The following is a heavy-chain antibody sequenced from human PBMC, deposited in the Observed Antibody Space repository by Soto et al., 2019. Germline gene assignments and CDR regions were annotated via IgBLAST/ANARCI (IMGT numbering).Heavy chain of an antibody. CDR1: GFTFSSYA. V-gene: IGHV3-30-3*01. Sequence: GGSLRLSCAASGFTFSSYAMHWVRQAPGKGLEWVAVISYDGSNKYYADSVKGGFTISRDNSKNTLYLQMNSLRAEDTAVYYCARALRFEKGGPDYGMDVWGQGTTVTVSS. J-gene: IGHJ6*02. D-gene: IGHD3-10*01. CDR3: ARALRFEKGGPDYGMDV. CDR2: ISYDGSNK.